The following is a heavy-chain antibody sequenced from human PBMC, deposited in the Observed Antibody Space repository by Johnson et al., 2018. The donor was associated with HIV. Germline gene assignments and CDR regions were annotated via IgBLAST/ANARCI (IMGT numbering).Heavy chain of an antibody. D-gene: IGHD6-13*01. CDR1: GFTFSSYA. J-gene: IGHJ3*02. CDR2: ISGSGGST. Sequence: VQLVESGGGLVQPGGSLRLSCAASGFTFSSYAMSWVRQAPGKGLEWVSAISGSGGSTYYADSVKGRFTISRDNSKNTLYLQINSLKSEDTAVYYCATGASSTWSLGALDIWGQGTMVTVSS. CDR3: ATGASSTWSLGALDI. V-gene: IGHV3-23*04.